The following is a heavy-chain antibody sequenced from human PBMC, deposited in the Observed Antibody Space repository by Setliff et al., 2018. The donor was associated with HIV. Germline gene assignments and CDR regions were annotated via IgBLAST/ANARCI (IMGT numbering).Heavy chain of an antibody. D-gene: IGHD3-3*01. J-gene: IGHJ6*03. CDR3: ARGRNFWSDYYHYYYMDV. V-gene: IGHV4-34*01. CDR2: INHSGST. Sequence: SETLSLTCAVYGGSFSGHYWTWIRQPPGKGLEWIGYINHSGSTNYNPSLKSRVTISADTSKNQFSLKLSSVTAADTAVYYCARGRNFWSDYYHYYYMDVWGKGTMVTV. CDR1: GGSFSGHY.